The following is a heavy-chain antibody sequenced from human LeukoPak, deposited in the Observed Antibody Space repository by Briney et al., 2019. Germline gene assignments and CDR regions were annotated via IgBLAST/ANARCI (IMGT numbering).Heavy chain of an antibody. Sequence: SQTLSLTCAVSGGSISSGGYSWSWIRQPPGKGLEWIGYIYHSGSTYYNPSLKSRVTISVDTSKNQFSLKLSSVTAADTAVYYCAGSTFMMSAFDIWGQGTMVTVSS. CDR1: GGSISSGGYS. J-gene: IGHJ3*02. CDR3: AGSTFMMSAFDI. V-gene: IGHV4-30-2*01. D-gene: IGHD3-16*01. CDR2: IYHSGST.